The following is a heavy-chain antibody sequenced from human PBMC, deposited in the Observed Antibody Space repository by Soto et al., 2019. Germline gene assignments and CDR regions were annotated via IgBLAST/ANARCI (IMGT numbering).Heavy chain of an antibody. Sequence: ASVKVSCKASGYTFTSYDINWVRQATGQGLGWMGWMNPNSGNTGYAQKFQGRVTITRNTSISTAYMELSSLRSEDTAVYYCAREGCGNFCSGSEYNCMDVWGKGTMVTVSS. CDR1: GYTFTSYD. CDR3: AREGCGNFCSGSEYNCMDV. J-gene: IGHJ6*03. CDR2: MNPNSGNT. D-gene: IGHD3-3*01. V-gene: IGHV1-8*03.